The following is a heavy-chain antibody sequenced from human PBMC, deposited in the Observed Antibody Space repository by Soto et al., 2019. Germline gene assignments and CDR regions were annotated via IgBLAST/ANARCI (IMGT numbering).Heavy chain of an antibody. CDR2: INPSGGST. D-gene: IGHD3-3*01. V-gene: IGHV1-46*03. CDR1: GYTFTSYY. CDR3: ARDLYRVWSGYCPDD. J-gene: IGHJ4*02. Sequence: ASVKVSCKASGYTFTSYYMHWVRQAPGQGLEWMGIINPSGGSTSYAQKFQGRVTMTRDTSTSTVYMELSSLRSEDTAVYYCARDLYRVWSGYCPDDWGQGTLVTVSS.